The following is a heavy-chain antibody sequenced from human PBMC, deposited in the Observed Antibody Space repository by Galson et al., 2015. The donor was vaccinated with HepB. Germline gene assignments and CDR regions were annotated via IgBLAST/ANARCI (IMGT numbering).Heavy chain of an antibody. CDR3: AKGYGLFDS. J-gene: IGHJ5*01. D-gene: IGHD5-18*01. CDR1: GFAFDSHA. CDR2: ITGKGDST. V-gene: IGHV3-23*01. Sequence: LRLSCAASGFAFDSHAMSWVRQAPGRGLEWISGITGKGDSTFYAGSVKGRFTVSKDNSNNMLYLQMNSLRAEDAGLYFCAKGYGLFDSWGQGILVTVSS.